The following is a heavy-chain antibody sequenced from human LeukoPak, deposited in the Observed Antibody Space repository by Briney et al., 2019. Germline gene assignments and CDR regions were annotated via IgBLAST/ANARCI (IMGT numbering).Heavy chain of an antibody. CDR2: IIPIFGTA. V-gene: IGHV1-69*06. CDR3: ATGVYCATTTCPGYGNYYYFMDV. D-gene: IGHD2-21*01. CDR1: GGTFSSYA. Sequence: SVKVSCKASGGTFSSYAISWVRQAPGQGLEWMGRIIPIFGTANYAQKFQGRVTITADKSTSTAYMDLSRLGADDTAVYYCATGVYCATTTCPGYGNYYYFMDVWGEGITVTV. J-gene: IGHJ6*03.